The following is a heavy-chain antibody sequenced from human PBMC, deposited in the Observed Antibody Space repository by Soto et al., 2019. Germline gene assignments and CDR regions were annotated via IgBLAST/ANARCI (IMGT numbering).Heavy chain of an antibody. D-gene: IGHD2-15*01. V-gene: IGHV1-3*01. Sequence: ASVKVSCKASGYTFTGYAMHWVRQAPGQRLEWMGWINAGNGNTKYSQKFQGRVTITRDTSASTAYMELSSLRSDDTAVYYCAREGLLPYYYYGMDVWGQGTTVTVSS. CDR1: GYTFTGYA. J-gene: IGHJ6*02. CDR3: AREGLLPYYYYGMDV. CDR2: INAGNGNT.